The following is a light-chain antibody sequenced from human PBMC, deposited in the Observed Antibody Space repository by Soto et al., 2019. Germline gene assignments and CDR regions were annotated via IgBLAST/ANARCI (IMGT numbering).Light chain of an antibody. CDR2: AAS. Sequence: DIQMTQSPSSLSASVGDRVTITCRASQSIAYYVNWFQQKPGKAPKLLIYAASSLQSGVPSRFSGRGSGTAFTLTISSLPPKHFATYNCQWSSNSPMYSFGQGT. V-gene: IGKV1-39*01. CDR3: QWSSNSPMYS. J-gene: IGKJ2*01. CDR1: QSIAYY.